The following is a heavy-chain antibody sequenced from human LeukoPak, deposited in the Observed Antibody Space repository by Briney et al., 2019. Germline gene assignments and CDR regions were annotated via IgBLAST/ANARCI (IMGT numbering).Heavy chain of an antibody. J-gene: IGHJ4*02. CDR1: GFTFSSYE. Sequence: PGGSLRLSCAASGFTFSSYEMNWVRQAPGKGLEWVSFISTSSSYIYYADSVKGRFTISRDNSKNSLYLQMNSLRAEDTAVYYCARDQDWNDRGGLDYWGQGTLVIVSS. CDR3: ARDQDWNDRGGLDY. D-gene: IGHD1-1*01. V-gene: IGHV3-21*01. CDR2: ISTSSSYI.